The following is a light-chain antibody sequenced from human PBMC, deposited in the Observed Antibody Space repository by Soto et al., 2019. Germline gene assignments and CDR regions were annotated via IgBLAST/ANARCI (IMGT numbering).Light chain of an antibody. CDR3: CSYADGSIYF. J-gene: IGLJ1*01. Sequence: QSVLTQPASVSGSPGQSTTISCTGTSRDVGAYDYVSWYLQYPDKAPQLLIYYVDHRPSGVSSRSSGSKSGNTASLTISGLQAEDEGDYYCCSYADGSIYFFGTGTKVTVL. CDR1: SRDVGAYDY. CDR2: YVD. V-gene: IGLV2-14*03.